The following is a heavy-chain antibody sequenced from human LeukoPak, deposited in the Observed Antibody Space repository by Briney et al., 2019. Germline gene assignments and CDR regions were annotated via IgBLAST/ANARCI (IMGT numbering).Heavy chain of an antibody. D-gene: IGHD3-3*01. CDR2: IYSGGST. Sequence: GGSLRLSCAASGFTLSSNYMSWVRQAPGKGLEWVSVIYSGGSTYYADSVKGRFTISRDNSKNTLYLQMNSLRAEDTAVYYCARAPGPGGEFMERYYYYMDVWGKGTTVTISS. CDR1: GFTLSSNY. CDR3: ARAPGPGGEFMERYYYYMDV. V-gene: IGHV3-66*01. J-gene: IGHJ6*03.